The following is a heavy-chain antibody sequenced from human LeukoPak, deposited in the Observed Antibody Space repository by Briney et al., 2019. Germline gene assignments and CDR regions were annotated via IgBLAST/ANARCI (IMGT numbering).Heavy chain of an antibody. J-gene: IGHJ4*02. CDR3: ASSPYCSSTSCPFDY. D-gene: IGHD2-2*01. CDR1: GGSISNYY. CDR2: IYSSGST. Sequence: SETLSLTCTVSGGSISNYYWSWIRQPAGKGLEWIGRIYSSGSTNYNPSLKSRVTMSVDTSKNQFSLKLNSVTAADTAVYYCASSPYCSSTSCPFDYWGQGALGTVSS. V-gene: IGHV4-4*07.